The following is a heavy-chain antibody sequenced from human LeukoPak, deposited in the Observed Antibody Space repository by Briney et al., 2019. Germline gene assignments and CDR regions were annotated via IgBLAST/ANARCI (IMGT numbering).Heavy chain of an antibody. CDR3: ARGGYYGSGNDFRFDP. CDR1: GGSISSSSYY. J-gene: IGHJ5*02. Sequence: SETLSLTCTVSGGSISSSSYYWGWIRQPPGKGLEWIGSIYYSGSTYYNPSLKSRVTISLDTPKNEFSLKLSSVTAADTAVYYCARGGYYGSGNDFRFDPWGQGTLVTVSS. CDR2: IYYSGST. V-gene: IGHV4-39*07. D-gene: IGHD3-10*01.